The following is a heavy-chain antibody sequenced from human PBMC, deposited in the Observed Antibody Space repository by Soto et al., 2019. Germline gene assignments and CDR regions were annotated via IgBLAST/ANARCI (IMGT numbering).Heavy chain of an antibody. J-gene: IGHJ4*02. CDR1: GFTFSSYR. D-gene: IGHD6-6*01. CDR3: AKGSSSSKLIDY. CDR2: ISYDGSNK. V-gene: IGHV3-30*18. Sequence: QVQLVESGGGVVQPGRSLRLSCAASGFTFSSYRMHWVRQAPGKGLEWVAVISYDGSNKYYADSVKGRFTISRDNSKNTLYLQMNSLRAEDTAVYYCAKGSSSSKLIDYWGQGTLVTVSS.